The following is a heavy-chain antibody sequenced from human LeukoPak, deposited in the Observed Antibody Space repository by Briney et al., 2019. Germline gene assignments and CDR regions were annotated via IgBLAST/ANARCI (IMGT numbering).Heavy chain of an antibody. CDR2: IYHSGST. V-gene: IGHV4-61*02. Sequence: SETLSLTCTVSGGSISSGSYYWSWIRQTAGKRLEWIGRIYHSGSTYYNPSLKSRVTISVDTSKNQFSLKLSSVTAADTAVYYCARGGAAAGYYYYYYMDAWGKGTTVTVSS. CDR3: ARGGAAAGYYYYYYMDA. CDR1: GGSISSGSYY. D-gene: IGHD6-13*01. J-gene: IGHJ6*03.